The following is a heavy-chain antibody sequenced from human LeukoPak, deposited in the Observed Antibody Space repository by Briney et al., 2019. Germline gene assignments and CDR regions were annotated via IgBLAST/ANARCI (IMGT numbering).Heavy chain of an antibody. V-gene: IGHV4-61*02. CDR1: GGSISSGSYY. D-gene: IGHD1-20*01. CDR3: ARLPPTYNWNPFYMDV. Sequence: SQTLSLTCTVSGGSISSGSYYWSWIRQPAGKGLEWIGRIYTSGSTNYNPSLKSRVTISVDTSKNQFSLKLSSVTAADTAVYYCARLPPTYNWNPFYMDVWGKGTTVTVSS. J-gene: IGHJ6*03. CDR2: IYTSGST.